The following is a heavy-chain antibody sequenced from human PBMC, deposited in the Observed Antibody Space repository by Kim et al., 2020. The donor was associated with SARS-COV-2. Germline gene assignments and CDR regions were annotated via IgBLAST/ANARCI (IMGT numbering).Heavy chain of an antibody. V-gene: IGHV5-51*01. CDR1: GFSFISYW. CDR2: MHPGHPET. CDR3: AIGNDPYGLDV. D-gene: IGHD3-10*01. Sequence: GESLKISCKGSGFSFISYWIGWVRQTPGKGLEWMGIMHPGHPETRYSPSFQGQVTISGDRSASTAYLQWSSLKASDTAMYYCAIGNDPYGLDVWGQGTTVIVSS. J-gene: IGHJ6*02.